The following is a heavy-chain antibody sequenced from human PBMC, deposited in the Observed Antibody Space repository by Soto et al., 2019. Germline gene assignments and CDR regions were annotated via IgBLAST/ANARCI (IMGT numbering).Heavy chain of an antibody. Sequence: GTLRLSCLASGFTFSDYSMNVVRQAPGKGLEWVSCISSSKNYIYYADSLEGRFSISRDNTQNSLYLQMNSLRVDDTAVYYCARRRGHERDCSVGSCYSRRDAFDIWGQGSMVTVSS. CDR2: ISSSKNYI. V-gene: IGHV3-21*01. J-gene: IGHJ3*02. D-gene: IGHD2-15*01. CDR1: GFTFSDYS. CDR3: ARRRGHERDCSVGSCYSRRDAFDI.